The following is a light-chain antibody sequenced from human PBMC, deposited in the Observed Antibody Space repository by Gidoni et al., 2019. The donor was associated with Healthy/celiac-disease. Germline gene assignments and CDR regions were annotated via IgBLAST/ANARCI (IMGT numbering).Light chain of an antibody. CDR2: DAS. V-gene: IGKV1-5*01. CDR3: QQYNTMET. CDR1: QSISSW. Sequence: DIQMSQSPSTLSASLGDRVTITCRASQSISSWLAWYQQKPGKAPKLLIYDASSLESGVPSRFSGSGSGTEFTLTISSLQHDDFATYYCQQYNTMETFGQGTKVEIK. J-gene: IGKJ1*01.